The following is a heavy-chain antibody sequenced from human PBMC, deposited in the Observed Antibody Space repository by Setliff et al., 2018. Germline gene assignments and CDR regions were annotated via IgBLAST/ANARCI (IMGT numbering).Heavy chain of an antibody. V-gene: IGHV3-74*01. CDR1: GFTFSSYW. J-gene: IGHJ6*03. CDR2: INPDGSTT. CDR3: ARGPWKHSAYYYYYYMDV. Sequence: LRLSCAASGFTFSSYWMHWVRQAPGKGLVWVSRINPDGSTTSYADSVKGRFTISRDNAKNTLFLQMNSLRAEDTAVYYCARGPWKHSAYYYYYYMDVWGKGTTVTVSS. D-gene: IGHD1-1*01.